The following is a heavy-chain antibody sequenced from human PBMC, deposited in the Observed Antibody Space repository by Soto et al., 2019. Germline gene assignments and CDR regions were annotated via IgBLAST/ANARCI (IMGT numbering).Heavy chain of an antibody. CDR2: IKQDGSEK. Sequence: EVQLVESGGGLVQPGGSLRLSCAASGFTFSSYWMSWVRQAPGKGLEWVANIKQDGSEKYYVDSVKGRFTISRDNPKNSLYLQMNSLRAEDTAVYYCARDGYNWDYYYYMDVWGKGTTFTVSS. CDR3: ARDGYNWDYYYYMDV. D-gene: IGHD1-1*01. CDR1: GFTFSSYW. J-gene: IGHJ6*03. V-gene: IGHV3-7*01.